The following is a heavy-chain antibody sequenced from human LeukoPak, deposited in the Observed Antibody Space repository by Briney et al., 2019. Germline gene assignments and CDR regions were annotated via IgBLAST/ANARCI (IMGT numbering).Heavy chain of an antibody. CDR2: ISGSGGGT. D-gene: IGHD4-11*01. Sequence: GGSLRLSCAASGFTFSSYAMSWVRQAPGKGLAWVSAISGSGGGTYYADSVKGRFTISRDYSRNTLYLQMNSLRAEDTAVYYCAKDRAHDYSNHEVDYWGQGTLVTVSS. CDR1: GFTFSSYA. CDR3: AKDRAHDYSNHEVDY. J-gene: IGHJ4*02. V-gene: IGHV3-23*01.